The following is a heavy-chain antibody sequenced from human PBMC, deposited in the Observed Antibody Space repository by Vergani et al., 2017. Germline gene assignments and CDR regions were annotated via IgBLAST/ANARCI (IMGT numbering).Heavy chain of an antibody. CDR1: GGSISSGGYY. J-gene: IGHJ3*02. CDR2: IYYSGST. V-gene: IGHV4-31*03. D-gene: IGHD6-13*01. CDR3: ARVGSIAAAGTETDAFDI. Sequence: QVQLQESGPGLVKPSQTLSLTCTVSGGSISSGGYYWSWIRQHPGKGLEWIGYIYYSGSTYYNPSLKSRVTISVDTSKNQFSQKLSSVTAADTAVYYCARVGSIAAAGTETDAFDIWGQGTMVTVSS.